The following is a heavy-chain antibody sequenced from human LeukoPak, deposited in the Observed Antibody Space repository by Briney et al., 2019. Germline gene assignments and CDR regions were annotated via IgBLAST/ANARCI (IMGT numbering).Heavy chain of an antibody. CDR2: IYYSGST. J-gene: IGHJ2*01. D-gene: IGHD3-16*02. V-gene: IGHV4-59*08. CDR3: ARHYRERYFDP. Sequence: TSETLSLTCTVSGGSISSYYWSWIRQPPGKGLEWIGYIYYSGSTNYNPSLKSRVTISVDTSKNQFSLKLSSVTAADTAVYYCARHYRERYFDPWGRGTLVTVSS. CDR1: GGSISSYY.